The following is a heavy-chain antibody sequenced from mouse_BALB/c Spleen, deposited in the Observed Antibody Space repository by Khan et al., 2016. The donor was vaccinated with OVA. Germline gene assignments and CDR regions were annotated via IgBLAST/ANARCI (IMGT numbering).Heavy chain of an antibody. CDR3: ARQCSNPFFEY. Sequence: EVELVESGGDLVKPGGSLKLSCAASGFTFSSFGMSWIRQTPDKRLEWVATISSGGSYTYYPDSVKGRFTISRDNAKNTLYLQMSSLKSEDTAMYYCARQCSNPFFEYWGQGTTLTVSS. CDR2: ISSGGSYT. D-gene: IGHD2-5*01. J-gene: IGHJ2*01. CDR1: GFTFSSFG. V-gene: IGHV5-6*01.